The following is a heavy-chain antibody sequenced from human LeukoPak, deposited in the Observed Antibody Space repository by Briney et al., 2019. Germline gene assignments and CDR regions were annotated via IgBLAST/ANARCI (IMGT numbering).Heavy chain of an antibody. CDR1: GGSIRRYY. CDR3: ARVVYSGYDFRGAMDV. V-gene: IGHV4-59*01. Sequence: SETLSLTCTVSGGSIRRYYWTWIRQPPGKGLEWIGYIYYTGSTNHNPSLKSRVTISVDPSKNQFSLKLSSVTAADTAVYYCARVVYSGYDFRGAMDVWGKGTTVTVSS. D-gene: IGHD5-12*01. J-gene: IGHJ6*03. CDR2: IYYTGST.